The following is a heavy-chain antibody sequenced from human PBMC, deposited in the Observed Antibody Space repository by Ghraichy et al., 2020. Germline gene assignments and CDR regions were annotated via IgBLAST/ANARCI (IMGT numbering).Heavy chain of an antibody. CDR1: GFTFNNYA. CDR3: AKARQITYVRFAMDV. Sequence: GESLNISCAASGFTFNNYAMSWVRQAPGKGLEWVSVMSGSDGRTFYADSVKGRFTISRDNSKNTVYLQINSLRAEDTAVYYCAKARQITYVRFAMDVWGQGTTVTVSS. J-gene: IGHJ6*02. D-gene: IGHD3-16*01. CDR2: MSGSDGRT. V-gene: IGHV3-23*01.